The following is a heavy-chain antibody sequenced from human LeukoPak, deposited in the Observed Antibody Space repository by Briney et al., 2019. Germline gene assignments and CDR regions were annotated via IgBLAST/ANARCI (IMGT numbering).Heavy chain of an antibody. CDR2: IYYSGST. V-gene: IGHV4-39*02. CDR1: GGSINSSSYY. CDR3: ARDFYYYGMDV. J-gene: IGHJ6*02. Sequence: SETLSLTCTVSGGSINSSSYYWDWIRQPPGKGLEWIGNIYYSGSTYYNPSLKSRVTISVDTSKKQFSLNLSSVTAADTAVYYCARDFYYYGMDVWGQGTTVTVSS.